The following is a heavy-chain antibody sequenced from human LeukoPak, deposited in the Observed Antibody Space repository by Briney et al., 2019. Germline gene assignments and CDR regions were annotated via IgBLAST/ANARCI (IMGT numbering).Heavy chain of an antibody. D-gene: IGHD3-10*01. CDR2: ISYDGSNK. CDR1: GFTFSSYA. J-gene: IGHJ4*02. V-gene: IGHV3-30-3*01. Sequence: QTGGSLRLSCAASGFTFSSYAMHWVRQAPGKGLEWVAVISYDGSNKYYADSVKGRFTISRDNSKNTLYLQMNSLRAEDTAVYYCAKDISSGSGSSSTSWGQGTLVTVSS. CDR3: AKDISSGSGSSSTS.